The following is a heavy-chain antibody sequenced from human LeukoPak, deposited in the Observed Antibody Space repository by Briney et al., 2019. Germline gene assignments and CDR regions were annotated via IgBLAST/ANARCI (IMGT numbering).Heavy chain of an antibody. CDR3: ARAVGSGWPNRNWFDP. Sequence: SVKVSCKASGGTFSSYAISWVRQAPGQGLEWMGGIIPIFGTANYAQKFQGRVTITADESTSTAYMELSSLRSEDTAVYYCARAVGSGWPNRNWFDPWGQGTLVTVSS. CDR1: GGTFSSYA. CDR2: IIPIFGTA. D-gene: IGHD6-19*01. V-gene: IGHV1-69*13. J-gene: IGHJ5*02.